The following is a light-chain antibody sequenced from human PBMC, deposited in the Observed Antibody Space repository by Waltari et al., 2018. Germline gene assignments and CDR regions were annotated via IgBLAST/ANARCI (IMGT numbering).Light chain of an antibody. CDR1: SSDVGGYNY. CDR3: SSYTSSSTPRV. J-gene: IGLJ2*01. V-gene: IGLV2-14*01. CDR2: DVS. Sequence: QSALTQPASVSGSPGQSITISCTGTSSDVGGYNYVSWYQQHPGNAPNLMIYDVSNRPSGGSNRFSGSKSGNTASRTISGLQAEYEADYYCSSYTSSSTPRVFGGGTKLTVL.